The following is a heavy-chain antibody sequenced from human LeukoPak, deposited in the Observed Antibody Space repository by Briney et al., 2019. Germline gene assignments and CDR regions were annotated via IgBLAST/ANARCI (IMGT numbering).Heavy chain of an antibody. V-gene: IGHV3-30*04. CDR3: ARDDSSGYTMRQGFDY. Sequence: PGGSLRLSCAASGFTFSSYAMHWVRQAPGKGLEWVAVISYDGSNKHYADSVKGRFTISRDNSKNTLYLQMNSLRAEDTAVYYCARDDSSGYTMRQGFDYWGQGTLVTVSS. D-gene: IGHD3-22*01. CDR2: ISYDGSNK. CDR1: GFTFSSYA. J-gene: IGHJ4*02.